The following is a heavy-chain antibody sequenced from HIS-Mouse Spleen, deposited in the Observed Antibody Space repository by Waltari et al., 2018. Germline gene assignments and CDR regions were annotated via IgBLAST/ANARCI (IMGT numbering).Heavy chain of an antibody. CDR1: GGSISSSSYY. Sequence: QLQLQESGPGLVKPSETLSLTCTVSGGSISSSSYYWGWIRQPPGKGLEWIGSIYYSGSPSYNPSLMSRVTISVDTSKNQFSLKLSSVTAADTAVYYCAREIPYSSSWYDWYFDLWGRGTLVTVSS. CDR3: AREIPYSSSWYDWYFDL. J-gene: IGHJ2*01. CDR2: IYYSGSP. D-gene: IGHD6-13*01. V-gene: IGHV4-39*07.